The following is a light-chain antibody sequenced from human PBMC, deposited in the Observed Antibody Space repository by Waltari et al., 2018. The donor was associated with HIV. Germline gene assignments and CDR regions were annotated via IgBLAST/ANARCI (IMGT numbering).Light chain of an antibody. CDR3: NSYAGSNNWV. CDR1: SSDVGGSKY. V-gene: IGLV2-8*01. Sequence: QSALTQPPSASGSPGQSVTISCTGTSSDVGGSKYVSWYQQHTGKAPKLMIYEVNKRPSGVPDRVSGSKSANTASLTVSGRQADDEADYYCNSYAGSNNWVFGGGTKLTVL. CDR2: EVN. J-gene: IGLJ3*02.